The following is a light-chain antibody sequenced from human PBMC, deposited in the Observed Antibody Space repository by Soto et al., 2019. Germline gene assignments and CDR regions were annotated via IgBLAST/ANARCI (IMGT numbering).Light chain of an antibody. CDR2: RND. CDR3: AAWDDSLSAVV. V-gene: IGLV1-47*01. J-gene: IGLJ2*01. Sequence: QSVLTQPPSASGTPGQTVTISCSGSNSNIGSNHAYWYQQLPGTAPKLFIYRNDQRPSGVPDRFSGSKSGTSASLAISGLRFEDEADYYCAAWDDSLSAVVFGGGTKPPS. CDR1: NSNIGSNH.